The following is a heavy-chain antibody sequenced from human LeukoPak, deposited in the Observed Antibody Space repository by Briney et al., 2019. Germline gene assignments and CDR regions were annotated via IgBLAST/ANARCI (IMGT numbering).Heavy chain of an antibody. CDR3: VKGPYSSSWYGPLYGMDV. CDR1: GGTFSSYA. CDR2: VIPIFGTA. Sequence: SVKVSCKASGGTFSSYAISWVRQAPGQGLEWMGGVIPIFGTANYAQKFQGRVTITADKSTSTAYMELSSLRSEDTAVYYCVKGPYSSSWYGPLYGMDVWGKRTTVTVSS. J-gene: IGHJ6*04. D-gene: IGHD6-13*01. V-gene: IGHV1-69*06.